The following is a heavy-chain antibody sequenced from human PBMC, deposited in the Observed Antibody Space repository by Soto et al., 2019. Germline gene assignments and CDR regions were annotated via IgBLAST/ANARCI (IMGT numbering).Heavy chain of an antibody. CDR1: GFTFSTYA. J-gene: IGHJ6*02. CDR2: ITSVSNT. Sequence: EVQLLESGGGLVQPGGSLRLSCTVSGFTFSTYAMSWVRQAPGKGLEWVSVITSVSNTYYAGSVKGRFTISRDNSRSTPYLQMNSLRAEDTAVYYCAKAISSTNYYYGMNVWGQGTTVTVSS. V-gene: IGHV3-23*01. CDR3: AKAISSTNYYYGMNV. D-gene: IGHD2-2*01.